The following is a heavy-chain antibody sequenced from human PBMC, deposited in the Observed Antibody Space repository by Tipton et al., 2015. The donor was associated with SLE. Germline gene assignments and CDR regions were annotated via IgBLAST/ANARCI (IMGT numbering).Heavy chain of an antibody. D-gene: IGHD3-3*01. CDR1: GYSISSGFY. CDR2: TYHSGST. J-gene: IGHJ4*02. V-gene: IGHV4-38-2*02. Sequence: TLSLTCSVSGYSISSGFYWGWLRQSPGKGLEWVGSTYHSGSTQYNPSLQSRATISVETSGNQVSLRLRSVTAADTAVYYCARDLFVEFYRSWSDYAYYFDYWGQGVLVTVSS. CDR3: ARDLFVEFYRSWSDYAYYFDY.